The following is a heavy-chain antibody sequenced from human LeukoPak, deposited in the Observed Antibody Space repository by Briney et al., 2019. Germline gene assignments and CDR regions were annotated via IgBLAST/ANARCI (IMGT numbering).Heavy chain of an antibody. CDR3: ARAGTESRWGLPRADYYMDV. V-gene: IGHV1-2*02. Sequence: GASVKVSCKASGYTFTGYYMHWVRQAPGQGLEWMGWIKPNTGDTNSAQKFQGRVTLTRDTSISTAYMELSNLRSDDTAVYYCARAGTESRWGLPRADYYMDVWAKGTTVTVSS. CDR1: GYTFTGYY. D-gene: IGHD1-1*01. J-gene: IGHJ6*03. CDR2: IKPNTGDT.